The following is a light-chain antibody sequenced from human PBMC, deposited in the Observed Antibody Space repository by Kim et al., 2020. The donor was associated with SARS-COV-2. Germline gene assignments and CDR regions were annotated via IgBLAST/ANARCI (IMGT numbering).Light chain of an antibody. CDR1: NIGSKT. CDR3: QVWDSSRDHWV. Sequence: SYELTQPPSVSVAPGETATITCGGHNIGSKTVHWYQQRPGQAPVMVIYYERRRPSGIPDRFSGSNSENTATLTITRVEAGDEADYYCQVWDSSRDHWVFGGGTKLTVL. V-gene: IGLV3-21*04. CDR2: YER. J-gene: IGLJ3*02.